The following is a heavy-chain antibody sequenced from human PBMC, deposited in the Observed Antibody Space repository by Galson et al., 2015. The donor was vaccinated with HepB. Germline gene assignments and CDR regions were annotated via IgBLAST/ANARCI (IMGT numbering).Heavy chain of an antibody. CDR1: GFTFSSYW. CDR3: ARRDIVVVPAAILRYYYYYMDV. CDR2: IKQDGSEK. D-gene: IGHD2-2*02. Sequence: SLRLSCAASGFTFSSYWMSWVRQAPGKGLEWVANIKQDGSEKYYVDSVKGRFTISRDNAKNSLYLQMNSLRAEDTAVYYCARRDIVVVPAAILRYYYYYMDVWGKGTTVTVSS. V-gene: IGHV3-7*01. J-gene: IGHJ6*03.